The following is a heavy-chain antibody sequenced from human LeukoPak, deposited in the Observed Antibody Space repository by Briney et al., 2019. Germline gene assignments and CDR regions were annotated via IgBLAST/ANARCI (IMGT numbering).Heavy chain of an antibody. J-gene: IGHJ6*03. CDR3: ARVGILHYYMDV. CDR1: GGSISSYY. CDR2: IYYSGST. V-gene: IGHV4-59*01. D-gene: IGHD2-15*01. Sequence: PSETLSLTCTVSGGSISSYYWSWIRQPPGKGLEWIGYIYYSGSTNYNPSLKSRVTISVDTSKNQFSLKLSSVTAADTAVYYCARVGILHYYMDVWGKGTTVTVSS.